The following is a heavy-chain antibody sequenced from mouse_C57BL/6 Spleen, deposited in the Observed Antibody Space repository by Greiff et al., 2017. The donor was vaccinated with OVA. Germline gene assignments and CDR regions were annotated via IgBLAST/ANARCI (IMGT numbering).Heavy chain of an antibody. Sequence: QVQLKQSGPELVKPGASVKISCKASGYAFSSSWMNWVKQRPGKGLEWIGRIYPGDGDTNYNGKFKGKATLTADKSSSTAYMQLSSLTSEDSAVYFCAREATGPFAYWGQGTLVTVSA. CDR2: IYPGDGDT. CDR1: GYAFSSSW. D-gene: IGHD3-2*02. V-gene: IGHV1-82*01. J-gene: IGHJ3*01. CDR3: AREATGPFAY.